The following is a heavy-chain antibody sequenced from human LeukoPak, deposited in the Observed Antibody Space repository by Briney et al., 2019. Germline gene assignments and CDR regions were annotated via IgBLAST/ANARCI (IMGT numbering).Heavy chain of an antibody. V-gene: IGHV4-61*02. D-gene: IGHD1-20*01. J-gene: IGHJ4*02. CDR3: ARADRITETNFAY. CDR2: IYTSGST. Sequence: SETLSLTCTVSGGSISSGSYYWSWIRQPAGKGLEWIGRIYTSGSTNYNPSLKSRVTISVDTSKNQFSLKLSSLTAPNTAVNSVARADRITETNFAYWGKETLVTASS. CDR1: GGSISSGSYY.